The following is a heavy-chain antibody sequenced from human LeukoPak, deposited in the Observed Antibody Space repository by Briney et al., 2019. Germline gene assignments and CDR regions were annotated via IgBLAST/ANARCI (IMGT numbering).Heavy chain of an antibody. D-gene: IGHD3-22*01. Sequence: GGSLRLSCAASGFTFSSYSMNWVRQAPGKGLEWVSYISSSSSTIYYADSVKGRFTISRDNAKNSLYLQMNSLRDEDTAVYYCARIKSGYYTEYYFDYWGQGTLVTVSS. CDR2: ISSSSSTI. CDR3: ARIKSGYYTEYYFDY. V-gene: IGHV3-48*02. J-gene: IGHJ4*02. CDR1: GFTFSSYS.